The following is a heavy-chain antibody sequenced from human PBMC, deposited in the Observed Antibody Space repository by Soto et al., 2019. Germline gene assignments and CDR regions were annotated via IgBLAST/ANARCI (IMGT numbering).Heavy chain of an antibody. CDR2: ITRSGGGT. CDR1: GLTFSISA. J-gene: IGHJ6*04. D-gene: IGHD3-22*01. CDR3: ATLPYIEDSNYSGVDV. Sequence: GGSRRRSCSASGLTFSISAMNWVRQAPGKGLEWGSTITRSGGGTHFADSVKARFTISRDNFKNTLHLQMNSLRAEDTAVYYCATLPYIEDSNYSGVDVGGKRLTVTVS. V-gene: IGHV3-23*01.